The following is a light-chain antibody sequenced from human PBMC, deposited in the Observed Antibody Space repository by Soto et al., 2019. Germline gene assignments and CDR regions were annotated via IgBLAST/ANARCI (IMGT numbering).Light chain of an antibody. J-gene: IGLJ2*01. Sequence: QPVLTQSSSASASLGSSVKLTCTLSSGHSSYIIAWHQQQPGKAPRYLMKLEGSGSYNKGSGVPDRFSGSSSGADRYLTIANLQSEDEADYYCETWDSNTLVFGGGTKQTVL. CDR1: SGHSSYI. CDR2: LEGSGSY. V-gene: IGLV4-60*03. CDR3: ETWDSNTLV.